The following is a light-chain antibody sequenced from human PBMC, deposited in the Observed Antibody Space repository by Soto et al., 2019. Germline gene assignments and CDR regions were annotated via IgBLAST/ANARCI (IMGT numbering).Light chain of an antibody. CDR3: QTWDTGIRV. Sequence: QTVVTQSPSASASLGASVKLTCTLRSGHSNYVIAWHQQQPEKGPRYLMKLNSDGSHSKGDGIPDRFSGSSSGAERYLTISSLQSEDEADYYCQTWDTGIRVFGGGTKLTVL. V-gene: IGLV4-69*01. CDR1: SGHSNYV. CDR2: LNSDGSH. J-gene: IGLJ2*01.